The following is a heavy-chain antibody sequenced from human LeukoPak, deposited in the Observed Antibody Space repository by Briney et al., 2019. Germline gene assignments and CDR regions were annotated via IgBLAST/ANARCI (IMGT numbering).Heavy chain of an antibody. Sequence: GGPLRLSCAASEFTFREALITWVGQAPGKGLDWVGHIKSKAAGGTIAYAAPVKGRFTISRNDSEHTLYLQLNSLKTEDTAVYYCVARGIWGQGTLVTVSS. V-gene: IGHV3-15*01. CDR3: VARGI. CDR2: IKSKAAGGTI. J-gene: IGHJ4*02. D-gene: IGHD5-12*01. CDR1: EFTFREAL.